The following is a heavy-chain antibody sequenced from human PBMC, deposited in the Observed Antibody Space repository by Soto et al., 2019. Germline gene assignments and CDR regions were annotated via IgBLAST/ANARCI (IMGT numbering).Heavy chain of an antibody. CDR1: GFTFSSDG. J-gene: IGHJ4*02. CDR3: ARDGGSGSNYQDY. Sequence: AGGSLILSCAASGFTFSSDGMHWVRQAPGKGLEWVAVIWYDGSNKQYADSVKGRFTISRDNSKNTLYLQMNSLRAEDTAVYYCARDGGSGSNYQDYWGQGTLVTVSS. CDR2: IWYDGSNK. D-gene: IGHD3-10*01. V-gene: IGHV3-33*01.